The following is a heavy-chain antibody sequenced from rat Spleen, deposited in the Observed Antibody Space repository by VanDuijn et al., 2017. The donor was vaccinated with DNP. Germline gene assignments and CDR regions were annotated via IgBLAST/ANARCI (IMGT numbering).Heavy chain of an antibody. CDR1: GYSITSNY. V-gene: IGHV3-1*01. CDR3: ASQIRGKDVMDA. J-gene: IGHJ4*01. Sequence: EVQLQESGPGLVKPSQSLSLTCSVTGYSITSNYWGWIRKFPGNKMEWIGHISYSGSTSYNPSLKSRISITRDTSKNQFFLQLNSVTTEDTATYYCASQIRGKDVMDAWGQGASVTVSS. D-gene: IGHD4-5*01. CDR2: ISYSGST.